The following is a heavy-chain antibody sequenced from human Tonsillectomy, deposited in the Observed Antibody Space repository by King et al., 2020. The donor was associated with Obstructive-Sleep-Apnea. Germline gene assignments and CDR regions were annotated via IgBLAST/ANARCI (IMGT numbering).Heavy chain of an antibody. D-gene: IGHD3-3*01. J-gene: IGHJ6*02. CDR3: ARSTALLEWLFQPCYGMDV. CDR2: INHSGST. Sequence: VQLQQWGAGLLKPSETLSLTCAVYGGSFSGYYWSWIRQPPGKGLEWIGEINHSGSTNYNPSLKSRVTISVDTSKNQFSLKLSSVTAADTAVYYCARSTALLEWLFQPCYGMDVWGQGTTVTVSS. V-gene: IGHV4-34*01. CDR1: GGSFSGYY.